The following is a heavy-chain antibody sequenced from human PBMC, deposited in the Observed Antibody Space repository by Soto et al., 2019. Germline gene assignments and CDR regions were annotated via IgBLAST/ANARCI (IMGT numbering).Heavy chain of an antibody. J-gene: IGHJ4*02. D-gene: IGHD3-10*01. CDR1: GFTFSSYD. CDR2: IRYDGSHK. CDR3: ATDRGDYNSSPDY. Sequence: QVQLVESGGGVVQPGRSLRLSCAASGFTFSSYDMHWVRQTPGKGLEWVAVIRYDGSHKYYGDSVKGRFINSRDNSKNTVYLQMNSLRAGDTAVYYCATDRGDYNSSPDYWGQGTLVTVSS. V-gene: IGHV3-33*01.